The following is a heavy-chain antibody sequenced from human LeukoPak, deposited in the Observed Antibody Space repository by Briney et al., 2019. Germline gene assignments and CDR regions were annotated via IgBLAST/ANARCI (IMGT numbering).Heavy chain of an antibody. CDR2: IYYSGST. V-gene: IGHV4-30-4*01. CDR3: ARGRKIYCSSTSCYGNYGMDV. CDR1: GGSISSGDYY. D-gene: IGHD2-2*01. Sequence: SETLSLTCTVSGGSISSGDYYWSWIRQPPGTGLEWIGYIYYSGSTYYNPSLKSRVTISVDTSKNQFSLKLSSVTAADTAVYYCARGRKIYCSSTSCYGNYGMDVWGQGTTVTVSS. J-gene: IGHJ6*02.